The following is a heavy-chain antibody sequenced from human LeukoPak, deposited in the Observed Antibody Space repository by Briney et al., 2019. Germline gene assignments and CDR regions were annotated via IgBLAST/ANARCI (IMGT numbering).Heavy chain of an antibody. CDR1: GYTFTGYH. CDR2: INPNSGGT. CDR3: ARVPPGLYDGSWPLDS. V-gene: IGHV1-2*06. D-gene: IGHD2-15*01. Sequence: ASVKVSCKASGYTFTGYHMHWVRQAPGQGLEWMGRINPNSGGTSYAQKFQGRVTMTRDTSISTVYMELSRLRSDDTAVYYCARVPPGLYDGSWPLDSWGQGTLVTVSS. J-gene: IGHJ5*01.